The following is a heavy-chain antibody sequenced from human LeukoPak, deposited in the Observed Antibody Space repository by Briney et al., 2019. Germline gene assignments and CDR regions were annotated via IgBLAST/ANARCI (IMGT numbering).Heavy chain of an antibody. CDR3: ARAVEGYSSSQEDY. D-gene: IGHD6-13*01. V-gene: IGHV1-69*13. CDR2: IIPIFGTA. J-gene: IGHJ4*02. Sequence: ASVKVSCKASGGTFSSYAISWVRQAPGQGREWMGGIIPIFGTANYAQKFQGRVTITADESTSTAYMELSSLRSEDTAVYYCARAVEGYSSSQEDYWGQGTLVTVSS. CDR1: GGTFSSYA.